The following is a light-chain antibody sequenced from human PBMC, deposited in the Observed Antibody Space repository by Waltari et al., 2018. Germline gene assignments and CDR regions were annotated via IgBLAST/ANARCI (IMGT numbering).Light chain of an antibody. J-gene: IGLJ2*01. Sequence: QSALTQPASVSGSPGQSITISCTGTSSDIGSYNLVSWYQQHPGKAPKLLIYEGSKRTSWVSIRFSGSKSGNTASLTISGLQTEDEADYYCCSYAGSSIFVVFGGGTKLTVL. V-gene: IGLV2-23*03. CDR2: EGS. CDR1: SSDIGSYNL. CDR3: CSYAGSSIFVV.